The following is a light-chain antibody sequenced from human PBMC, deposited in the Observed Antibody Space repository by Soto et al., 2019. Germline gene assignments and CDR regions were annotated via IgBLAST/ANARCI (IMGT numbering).Light chain of an antibody. CDR1: QSISSY. J-gene: IGKJ1*01. V-gene: IGKV1-39*01. Sequence: DIQMTQSPSSLSASVGDRVTITCRASQSISSYLNWYQQKPGKAPKLLIYAASRLQSGVPSRFSGSGSGTDFTLTISSLQPEDFATYYCQQSYSTPRTFGQGTKV. CDR2: AAS. CDR3: QQSYSTPRT.